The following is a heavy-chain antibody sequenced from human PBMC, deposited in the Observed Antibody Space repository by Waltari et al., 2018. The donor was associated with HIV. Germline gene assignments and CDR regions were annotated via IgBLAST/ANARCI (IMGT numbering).Heavy chain of an antibody. Sequence: QVQLVESGGGVVQPGRSLRLSCAASGFTFSSYGMHWVRQAPGKGTAWVAVISYDGSNKYYADSVKGRFTISRDNSKNTLYLQMNSLRAEDTAVYYCAKDWRHRTYYYDSSGYSGIDYWGQGTLVTVSS. CDR3: AKDWRHRTYYYDSSGYSGIDY. V-gene: IGHV3-30*18. D-gene: IGHD3-22*01. CDR2: ISYDGSNK. CDR1: GFTFSSYG. J-gene: IGHJ4*02.